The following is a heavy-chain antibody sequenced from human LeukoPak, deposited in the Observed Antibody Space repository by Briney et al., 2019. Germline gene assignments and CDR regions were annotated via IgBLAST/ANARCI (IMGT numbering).Heavy chain of an antibody. D-gene: IGHD3-22*01. Sequence: GGSLGLSCAASGFTFSNYGMHWVRQAPGKGLEWVAVIWYDGSNKYYADSVKGRFTISRDNSKNTLYLQMNSLRAEDTAVYYCAKAPFNYYDSSGYYFDYWGQGTLVTVSS. CDR2: IWYDGSNK. J-gene: IGHJ4*02. CDR3: AKAPFNYYDSSGYYFDY. V-gene: IGHV3-33*06. CDR1: GFTFSNYG.